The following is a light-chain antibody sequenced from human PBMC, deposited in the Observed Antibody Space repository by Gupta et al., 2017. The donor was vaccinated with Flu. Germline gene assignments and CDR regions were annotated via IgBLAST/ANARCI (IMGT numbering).Light chain of an antibody. V-gene: IGKV2-30*01. CDR1: QALVYSGGNTY. CDR3: MQGSHWPWA. CDR2: KVS. J-gene: IGKJ1*01. Sequence: ISCRSSQALVYSGGNTYLHWFQQRPGQSPRRLIYKVSYRDSGVPNRFSGSGSGTDFTLKISRVEAEDVGIYFCMQGSHWPWAFGQGTTVEIK.